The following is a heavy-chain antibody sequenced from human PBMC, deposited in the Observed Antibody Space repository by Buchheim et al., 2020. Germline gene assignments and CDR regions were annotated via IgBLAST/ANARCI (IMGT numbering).Heavy chain of an antibody. D-gene: IGHD3-9*01. CDR1: GYTFTSYY. CDR3: ARVRSITIFTPGNDVFDI. CDR2: INPSGGST. V-gene: IGHV1-46*01. J-gene: IGHJ3*02. Sequence: QVQLVQSGAEVKKPGASVKVSCKASGYTFTSYYMHWVRQAPGQGLEWMGIINPSGGSTSYAQKFQGRVTMTRDTSTSTVYMELSSLRSEDTAVYYCARVRSITIFTPGNDVFDIWGQGT.